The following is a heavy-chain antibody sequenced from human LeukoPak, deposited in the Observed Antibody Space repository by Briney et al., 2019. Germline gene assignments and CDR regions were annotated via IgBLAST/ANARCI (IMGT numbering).Heavy chain of an antibody. J-gene: IGHJ4*02. CDR1: GGSFSGYY. Sequence: SETLSLTCAVYGGSFSGYYWSWLRQPPGKGLEWIGEVNHSGSTNYNPSLKSRVTISVDTSTSQFSLKLRSVTAADTAVYYCARGLWSGYPHFDYWGQGTLVTVSS. D-gene: IGHD3-3*01. CDR2: VNHSGST. V-gene: IGHV4-34*01. CDR3: ARGLWSGYPHFDY.